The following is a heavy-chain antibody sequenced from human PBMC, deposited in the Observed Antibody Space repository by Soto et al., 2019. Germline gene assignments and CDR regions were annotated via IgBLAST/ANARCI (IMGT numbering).Heavy chain of an antibody. CDR2: DNPVNTDT. D-gene: IGHD6-19*01. V-gene: IGHV5-51*01. J-gene: IGHJ6*04. CDR3: ARHLAGFEDGLVPYYYHYGMDV. Sequence: GESLKISCKGSGYSFTSYWIGWVRQMPGKGLEWMGVDNPVNTDTGDRLAFQGQVTLSAHKTISTAYPQWGSLKAADTAMYYCARHLAGFEDGLVPYYYHYGMDVWGKGTTVTVSS. CDR1: GYSFTSYW.